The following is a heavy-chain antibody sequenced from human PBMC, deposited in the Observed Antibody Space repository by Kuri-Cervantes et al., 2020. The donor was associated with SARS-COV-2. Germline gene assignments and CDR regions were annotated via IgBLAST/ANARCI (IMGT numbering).Heavy chain of an antibody. CDR3: AKDSSAYFDY. V-gene: IGHV3-11*01. D-gene: IGHD6-19*01. J-gene: IGHJ4*02. Sequence: GGSLRLSCAASGFSFSDYYMSWIRQAPGKGLEWVAYISSSGSTINYADSVKGRFTISNDNAKNSLYLQMNSLRAEDTAVYYCAKDSSAYFDYWGQGTLVTVSS. CDR2: ISSSGSTI. CDR1: GFSFSDYY.